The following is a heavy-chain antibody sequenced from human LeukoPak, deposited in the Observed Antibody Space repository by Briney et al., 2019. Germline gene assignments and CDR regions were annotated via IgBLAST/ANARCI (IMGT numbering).Heavy chain of an antibody. J-gene: IGHJ3*02. Sequence: ASVKVSCKASGYTFTGYGISWVRQAPGQGLEWMGWISAYNGNTNYAQKLQGRVTITTDTSTSTAYMELKSLRSDDTAVYYCGRVSDGDDAFDIWGQGTMVSVSS. CDR1: GYTFTGYG. V-gene: IGHV1-18*01. CDR3: GRVSDGDDAFDI. CDR2: ISAYNGNT. D-gene: IGHD5-24*01.